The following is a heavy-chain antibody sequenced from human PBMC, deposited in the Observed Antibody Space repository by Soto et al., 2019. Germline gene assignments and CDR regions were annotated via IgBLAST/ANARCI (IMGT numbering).Heavy chain of an antibody. CDR2: TFYRSEWYY. V-gene: IGHV6-1*01. CDR1: GDSVSSNSAA. CDR3: TRVSSSSGKNYYYYFGMDV. J-gene: IGHJ6*02. Sequence: SQTLSLTCAISGDSVSSNSAAWNLIRQSPSTGLEWLGRTFYRSEWYYEYAESLKGRITINPDTSRNQFSLRLSAVTPEDTAVYYCTRVSSSSGKNYYYYFGMDVWGQGTTVTVSS. D-gene: IGHD6-6*01.